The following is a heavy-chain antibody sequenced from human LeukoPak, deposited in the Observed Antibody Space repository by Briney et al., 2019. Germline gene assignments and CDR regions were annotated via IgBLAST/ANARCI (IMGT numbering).Heavy chain of an antibody. CDR1: GGSISSSSYY. CDR3: ARAVLRYFDLDY. CDR2: IYYSGST. D-gene: IGHD3-9*01. Sequence: SETLSLTCTVSGGSISSSSYYWGWIRQPPGKGLEWIGSIYYSGSTYYNPSLKSRVTISVDTSKNQFSLKLSSVTAADTAVYYCARAVLRYFDLDYWGQGTLVTVSS. J-gene: IGHJ4*02. V-gene: IGHV4-39*07.